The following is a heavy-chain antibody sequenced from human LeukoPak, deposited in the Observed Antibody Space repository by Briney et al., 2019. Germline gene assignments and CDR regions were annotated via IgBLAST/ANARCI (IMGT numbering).Heavy chain of an antibody. Sequence: ASVKDSCKASGYTFTSYGISWVRQAPGQGLEWMGWISAYNGNTNYAQKLQGRVTMTTDTSTSTAYMELRSLRSDDTAVYYCARVGQWLVRGAFDIWGQGTMVTVSS. CDR1: GYTFTSYG. CDR3: ARVGQWLVRGAFDI. D-gene: IGHD6-19*01. V-gene: IGHV1-18*04. CDR2: ISAYNGNT. J-gene: IGHJ3*02.